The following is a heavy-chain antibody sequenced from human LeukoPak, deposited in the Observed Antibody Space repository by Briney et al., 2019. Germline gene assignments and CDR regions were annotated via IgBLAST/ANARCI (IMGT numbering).Heavy chain of an antibody. CDR2: IGSSGVTK. CDR1: GFTFSNYE. Sequence: GGSLRLSCTASGFTFSNYEMNWIRQAAGKGPEWVSYIGSSGVTKHYADSVKGRSTISRDNPKNSVFLQMNSLRVEDTAVYYCARDVWFDPWGQGTLVTVSS. CDR3: ARDVWFDP. V-gene: IGHV3-48*03. J-gene: IGHJ5*02.